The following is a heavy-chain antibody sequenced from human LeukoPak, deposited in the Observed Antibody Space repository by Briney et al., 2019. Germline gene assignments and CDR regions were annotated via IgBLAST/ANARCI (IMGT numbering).Heavy chain of an antibody. D-gene: IGHD6-13*01. Sequence: ASVKVSCKASGYTFTSYDINWVRQATGQGLEWMGWMNPNSGNTGYAQKFQGRVTMTRSTSISTAYMELSSLRSEDTAVYYCARVLSGSSWYRVSYYYGMDVWGQGTTVTVSS. CDR1: GYTFTSYD. V-gene: IGHV1-8*01. CDR3: ARVLSGSSWYRVSYYYGMDV. CDR2: MNPNSGNT. J-gene: IGHJ6*02.